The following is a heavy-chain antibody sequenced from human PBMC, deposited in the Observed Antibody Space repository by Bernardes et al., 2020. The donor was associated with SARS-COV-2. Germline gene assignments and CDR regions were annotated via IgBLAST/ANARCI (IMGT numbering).Heavy chain of an antibody. CDR3: ARRERGLVALLDY. CDR1: GYSVSRYW. J-gene: IGHJ4*02. V-gene: IGHV5-51*01. CDR2: IYPGDSDT. Sequence: GACLKISSNGSGYSVSRYWIGWVRPIPGKGLEWMGIIYPGDSDTRYSPSLQGQVIMSVDKSISTAYLQWSSLKASDTATYYCARRERGLVALLDYWGQGTLVTVSS. D-gene: IGHD5-12*01.